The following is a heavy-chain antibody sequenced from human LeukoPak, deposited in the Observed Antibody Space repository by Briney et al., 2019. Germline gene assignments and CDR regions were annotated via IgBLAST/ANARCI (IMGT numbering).Heavy chain of an antibody. CDR1: GGTFNTXA. Sequence: SCKXSGGTFNTXAIXWVRXAPXQGGEXMGXXXPILYVADSAQRFHGRVTITAHRSTSTVYMELNSVTSEDTAIYYCARFPVRGYTYGXXXHHMDVWGQGTTVXVSS. CDR3: ARFPVRGYTYGXXXHHMDV. CDR2: XXPILYVA. J-gene: IGHJ6*02. D-gene: IGHD5-18*01. V-gene: IGHV1-69*04.